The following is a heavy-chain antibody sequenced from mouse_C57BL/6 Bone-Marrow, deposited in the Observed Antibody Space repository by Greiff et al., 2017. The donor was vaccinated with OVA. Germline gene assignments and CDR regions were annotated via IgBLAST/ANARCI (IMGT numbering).Heavy chain of an antibody. CDR1: GYSFTNYY. CDR2: INPNYGTT. CDR3: ARVYGSSYAN. Sequence: VQLVEPGPELVKPGASVKISCKASGYSFTNYYMNWVKQSNGQSLEWIGEINPNYGTTSYNQKFKGKATLTVDTSSSTAYMQLNSLTSEDSAVYYCARVYGSSYANWGQGTLVTVSA. D-gene: IGHD1-1*01. V-gene: IGHV1-39*01. J-gene: IGHJ3*01.